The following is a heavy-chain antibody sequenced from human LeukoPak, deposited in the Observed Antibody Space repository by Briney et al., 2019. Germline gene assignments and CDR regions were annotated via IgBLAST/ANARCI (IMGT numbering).Heavy chain of an antibody. V-gene: IGHV3-48*03. CDR3: AKDPMYYYDSSGYYSVDYFDY. D-gene: IGHD3-22*01. CDR2: ISSSGSTI. CDR1: GFTFSSYE. Sequence: GGSLRLSCAASGFTFSSYEMNWVRQAPGKGLEWVSYISSSGSTIYYADSVKGRFTISRDNSKNTLYLQMSSLRAEDTAVYYCAKDPMYYYDSSGYYSVDYFDYWGQGTLVTVSS. J-gene: IGHJ4*02.